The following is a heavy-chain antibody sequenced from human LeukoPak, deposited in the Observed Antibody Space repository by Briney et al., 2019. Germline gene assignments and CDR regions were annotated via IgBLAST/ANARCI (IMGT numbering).Heavy chain of an antibody. V-gene: IGHV4-31*03. Sequence: NPSETLSLTCTVSGYSISSGYYWGWIRQHPGKGLEWIGYIYYSGSTYYNPSLKSRVTISVDTSKNQFSLKLSSVTAADTAVYYCARDHYYDSSGYYPWGQGTLVTVSS. CDR2: IYYSGST. CDR1: GYSISSGYY. D-gene: IGHD3-22*01. CDR3: ARDHYYDSSGYYP. J-gene: IGHJ5*02.